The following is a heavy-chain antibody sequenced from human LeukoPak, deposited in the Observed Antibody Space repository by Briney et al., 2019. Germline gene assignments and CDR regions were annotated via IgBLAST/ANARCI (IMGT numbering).Heavy chain of an antibody. D-gene: IGHD6-19*01. V-gene: IGHV4-4*02. CDR1: GFSISSSNW. CDR2: IYHSGST. J-gene: IGHJ4*02. CDR3: ASLVAVAEGPFDY. Sequence: SGTLSLTCAVSGFSISSSNWWRWVRQPPGEGLGWIGEIYHSGSTNYNPSLKSPVTISVDKSKNQFSLKLSSVTAADTAVYYCASLVAVAEGPFDYWGQGTLVTVSS.